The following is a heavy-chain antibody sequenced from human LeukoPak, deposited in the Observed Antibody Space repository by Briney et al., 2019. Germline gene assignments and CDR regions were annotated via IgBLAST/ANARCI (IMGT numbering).Heavy chain of an antibody. CDR2: MYSSGTT. J-gene: IGHJ4*02. D-gene: IGHD1-26*01. Sequence: PSETLSLTCTVSGDSISSYYWSWIRQPAGKGLEWIGRMYSSGTTHYSPSLKSRITMSVDTSKNQFSLRLSSVTAADTAVYYCAREGGSYRSFDYRGQGTLVTVSS. CDR1: GDSISSYY. V-gene: IGHV4-4*07. CDR3: AREGGSYRSFDY.